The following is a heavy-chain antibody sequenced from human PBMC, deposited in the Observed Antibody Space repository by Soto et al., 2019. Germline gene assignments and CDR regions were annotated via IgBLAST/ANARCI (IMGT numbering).Heavy chain of an antibody. CDR2: MYYIVST. CDR3: AIKRHFWSGHDAFAI. J-gene: IGHJ3*02. CDR1: VVSVISLIDY. Sequence: PSDTLSLTCTCSVVSVISLIDYWSFIRQPPGKGLEWIVYMYYIVSTNYNPSLKSRVTISLDTSKNQFSLKLSSVTAADTAVYFCAIKRHFWSGHDAFAIWGTGPMVHVSS. D-gene: IGHD3-3*02. V-gene: IGHV4-61*01.